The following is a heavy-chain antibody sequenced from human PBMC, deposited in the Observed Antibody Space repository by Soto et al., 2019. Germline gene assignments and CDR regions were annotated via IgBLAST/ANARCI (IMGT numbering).Heavy chain of an antibody. D-gene: IGHD5-18*01. V-gene: IGHV3-30-3*01. J-gene: IGHJ4*02. CDR3: ARDGSSRGLWLGPDY. Sequence: PGGSLRLSCAASGFTFSGYAMHCVRQAPGKGLQWVAVISDDGTNKHYADSVRGRFTISRDNSKNTLYLQMDSLRPEDTAFYYCARDGSSRGLWLGPDYWGQGTQVTV. CDR2: ISDDGTNK. CDR1: GFTFSGYA.